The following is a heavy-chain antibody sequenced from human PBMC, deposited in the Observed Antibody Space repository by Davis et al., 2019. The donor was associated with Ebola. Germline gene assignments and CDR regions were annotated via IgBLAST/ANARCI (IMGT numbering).Heavy chain of an antibody. Sequence: AASVKVSCKASGYTFTSYYMHWVRQAPGQGLEWMGIINPSGGSTSYAQKFQGRITMTMNTSIGTAYMELRSLRSDDTAVYYCARGRTIVAGGLSDDFDYWGQGTLVTVSS. D-gene: IGHD2-21*01. CDR1: GYTFTSYY. J-gene: IGHJ4*02. CDR2: INPSGGST. V-gene: IGHV1-46*01. CDR3: ARGRTIVAGGLSDDFDY.